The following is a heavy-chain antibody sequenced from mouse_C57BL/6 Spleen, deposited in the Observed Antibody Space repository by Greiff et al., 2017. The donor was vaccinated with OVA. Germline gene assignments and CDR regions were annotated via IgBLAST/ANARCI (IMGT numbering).Heavy chain of an antibody. V-gene: IGHV3-6*01. J-gene: IGHJ3*01. CDR3: ALYYDYDGFAY. Sequence: DVQLQESGPGLVKPSQSLSLTCSVTGYSITSGYYWNWIRQFPGNKLEWMGYISYDGSNNYNPSLKNRISITRDTSKNQFFLKLNSVTTEDTATYYCALYYDYDGFAYWGQGTLVTVSA. D-gene: IGHD2-4*01. CDR2: ISYDGSN. CDR1: GYSITSGYY.